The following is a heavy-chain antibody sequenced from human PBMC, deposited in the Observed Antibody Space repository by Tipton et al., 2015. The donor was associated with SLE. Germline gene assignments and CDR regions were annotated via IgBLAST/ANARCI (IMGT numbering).Heavy chain of an antibody. CDR2: ISGGGGST. Sequence: SLRLSCVASGFTFSNYAMSWVRRAPGKGLEWVSAISGGGGSTYYADFVKGRFSISIDKSKKTLFLQMNSLRVDDTATYYCAKFEKTTDFYLDSWGQGTLVSVSS. CDR3: AKFEKTTDFYLDS. D-gene: IGHD1/OR15-1a*01. V-gene: IGHV3-23*01. CDR1: GFTFSNYA. J-gene: IGHJ4*02.